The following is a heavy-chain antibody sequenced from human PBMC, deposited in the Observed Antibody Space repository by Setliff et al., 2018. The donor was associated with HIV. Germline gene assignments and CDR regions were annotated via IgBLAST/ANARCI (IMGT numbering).Heavy chain of an antibody. D-gene: IGHD6-19*01. Sequence: PGGSLRLSCAASGFTFSNYAMGWVRQVPGKGLEWVSGISGSGGSTYYADSVKGRFTISRDNSKNTLYLQMNSLRAEDTAVYYCAKGVRSSGWHSSDDAFDIWGQGTMVTVSS. CDR3: AKGVRSSGWHSSDDAFDI. V-gene: IGHV3-23*01. CDR2: ISGSGGST. J-gene: IGHJ3*02. CDR1: GFTFSNYA.